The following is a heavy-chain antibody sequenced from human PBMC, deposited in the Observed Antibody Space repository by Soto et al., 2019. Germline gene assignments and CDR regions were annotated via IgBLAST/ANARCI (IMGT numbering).Heavy chain of an antibody. CDR2: ISAYNGNT. CDR3: AREPYYDFWSGTYGIDV. J-gene: IGHJ6*02. CDR1: GCTFTSYG. Sequence: ASVKISCKASGCTFTSYGIRWVRQAPGQGLEWMGWISAYNGNTNYAQKLQGRVTMTTDTSTSTAYMELRSLRSDDTAVYYCAREPYYDFWSGTYGIDVWGQGTTVPVSS. D-gene: IGHD3-3*01. V-gene: IGHV1-18*04.